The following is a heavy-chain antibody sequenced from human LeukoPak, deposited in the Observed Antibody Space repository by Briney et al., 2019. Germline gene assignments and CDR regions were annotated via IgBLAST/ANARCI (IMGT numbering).Heavy chain of an antibody. D-gene: IGHD2-2*01. Sequence: PSETLSLTCAVSGGSISSGGYSWSWIRQPPGKGLEWIGYIYHSGSTYYNPSLKSQVTISVDRSKNQFSLKLSSVTAADTAVYYCASERRYCSSTSCLNWFDPWGQGTLVTVSS. J-gene: IGHJ5*02. CDR3: ASERRYCSSTSCLNWFDP. CDR1: GGSISSGGYS. CDR2: IYHSGST. V-gene: IGHV4-30-2*01.